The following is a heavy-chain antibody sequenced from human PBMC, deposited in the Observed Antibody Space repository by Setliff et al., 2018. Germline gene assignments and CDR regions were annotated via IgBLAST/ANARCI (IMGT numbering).Heavy chain of an antibody. V-gene: IGHV1-69*11. CDR1: GGAFSNYG. CDR2: IIPILETT. CDR3: ARWNGSGYFYY. J-gene: IGHJ4*02. Sequence: ASVKVSCKVSGGAFSNYGLSWVRQAPGQGLLWMGRIIPILETTNYAQNFQGRVPITADESTRTAYMELSSLTFEDTAVYYCARWNGSGYFYYWGQGTWVTVSS. D-gene: IGHD3-3*01.